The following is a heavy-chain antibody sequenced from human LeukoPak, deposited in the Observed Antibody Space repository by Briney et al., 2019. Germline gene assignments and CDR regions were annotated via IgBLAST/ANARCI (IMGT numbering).Heavy chain of an antibody. J-gene: IGHJ4*02. CDR1: GYTFTSYG. D-gene: IGHD4-17*01. V-gene: IGHV1-18*04. CDR2: ISAYNGNT. CDR3: ARLPLGDDYGDLDYFDY. Sequence: ASVKVSCKASGYTFTSYGISWVRQPPGQGLEWMGWISAYNGNTNYAQKLQGRVTMTTDTSTSTAYMELRSLRSDDTAVYYCARLPLGDDYGDLDYFDYWGQGTLVTVSS.